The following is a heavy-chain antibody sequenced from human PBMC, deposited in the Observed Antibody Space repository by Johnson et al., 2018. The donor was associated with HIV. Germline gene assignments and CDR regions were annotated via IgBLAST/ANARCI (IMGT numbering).Heavy chain of an antibody. Sequence: VQLVESGGGVVRPGGSLRLSCAVSGFTFDDYGMSWVRQAPGKGLEWVSVINWNGGSTGYADSVKGRFTISRDNAKNSLYLQMNSLRAEDTALYYCARPYRSSWYGDAFDIWGQGTRVTVSS. CDR1: GFTFDDYG. CDR2: INWNGGST. D-gene: IGHD6-13*01. J-gene: IGHJ3*02. CDR3: ARPYRSSWYGDAFDI. V-gene: IGHV3-20*04.